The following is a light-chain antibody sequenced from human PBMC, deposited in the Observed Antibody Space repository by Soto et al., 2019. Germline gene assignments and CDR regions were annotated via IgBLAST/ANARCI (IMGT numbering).Light chain of an antibody. CDR3: QQYDILPFT. Sequence: DIPMTQSPSSLSASVGDRVTITCQASQDITNYLNWYQQKPGKAPKLLIYDASNLETGVPSRFSGSGSGTDFTFTISSLQPEDIATYYCQQYDILPFTFGPGTKVDIK. J-gene: IGKJ3*01. CDR1: QDITNY. CDR2: DAS. V-gene: IGKV1-33*01.